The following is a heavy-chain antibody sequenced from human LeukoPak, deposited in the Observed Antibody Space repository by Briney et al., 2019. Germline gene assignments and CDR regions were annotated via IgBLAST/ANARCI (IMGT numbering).Heavy chain of an antibody. CDR1: GDSVSSNSAA. CDR2: TYYRSKWYN. J-gene: IGHJ5*02. Sequence: SQTLSLTGAISGDSVSSNSAAWTWIRQSPSRGLEWLGRTYYRSKWYNDYAVSVKSRITINPDTSKNQFSLQLNSMTPEDTAVYYCVGGNYWFDPWGQGTLVTVSS. CDR3: VGGNYWFDP. V-gene: IGHV6-1*01. D-gene: IGHD1-26*01.